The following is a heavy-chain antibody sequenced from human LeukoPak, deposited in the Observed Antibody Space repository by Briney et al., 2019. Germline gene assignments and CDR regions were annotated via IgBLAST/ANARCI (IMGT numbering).Heavy chain of an antibody. CDR2: IYYSGST. J-gene: IGHJ4*02. V-gene: IGHV4-31*11. D-gene: IGHD3-10*01. CDR3: ARERGSGSYNFDY. CDR1: SGSFSSYY. Sequence: PSETLSLTCAVYSGSFSSYYWSWIRQHPGKGLEWIGYIYYSGSTYYNPSLKSRVTISVDTSKNQFSLKLSSVTAADTAVYYCARERGSGSYNFDYWGQGTLVTVSS.